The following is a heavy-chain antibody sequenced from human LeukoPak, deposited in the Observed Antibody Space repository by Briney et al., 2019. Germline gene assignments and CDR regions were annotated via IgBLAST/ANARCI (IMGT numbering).Heavy chain of an antibody. V-gene: IGHV4-30-4*08. J-gene: IGHJ3*02. Sequence: PSQTLSLTCTVSGVSISSGDYYWGWIRQPPGKGLEWIGYIYYSGRTYYNPSLKSRVTISVDTSKNQFSLKLSSVTAADTAVYYCAGGVPAAPDDAFDIWGQGTMVTVSS. CDR1: GVSISSGDYY. CDR2: IYYSGRT. D-gene: IGHD2-2*01. CDR3: AGGVPAAPDDAFDI.